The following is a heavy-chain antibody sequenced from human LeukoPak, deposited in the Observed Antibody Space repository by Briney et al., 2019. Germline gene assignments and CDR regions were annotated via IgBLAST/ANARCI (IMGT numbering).Heavy chain of an antibody. CDR3: ARCRPAAISNWFDP. J-gene: IGHJ5*02. V-gene: IGHV3-33*01. Sequence: GGSLRLSCAASGFTFSSYGMHWVRQAPGKGLEWVAVIWYDGSNKYYADSVKGRFTISRGNSKNTLYLQMNSLRAEDTAVYYCARCRPAAISNWFDPWGQGTLVTVSS. CDR2: IWYDGSNK. CDR1: GFTFSSYG. D-gene: IGHD2-2*02.